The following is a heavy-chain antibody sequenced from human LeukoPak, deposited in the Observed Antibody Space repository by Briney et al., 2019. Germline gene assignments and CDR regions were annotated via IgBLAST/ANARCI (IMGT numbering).Heavy chain of an antibody. CDR2: ISSGGNT. J-gene: IGHJ4*02. CDR3: ARRAGEYSHPYDY. CDR1: GFTVSSNS. D-gene: IGHD2-15*01. V-gene: IGHV3-53*01. Sequence: PGGSLRLSCKVSGFTVSSNSWSWVRQAPGKGLEWVSFISSGGNTDHSDSVKGRFTISRDNSKNTLYLQMNSLRAKDTAIYYCARRAGEYSHPYDYWGQGTLVTVSS.